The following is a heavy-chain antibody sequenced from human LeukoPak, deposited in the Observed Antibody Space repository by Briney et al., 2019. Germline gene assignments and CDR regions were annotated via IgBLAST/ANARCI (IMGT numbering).Heavy chain of an antibody. D-gene: IGHD6-13*01. Sequence: GGSLRLSCAASGFTFSSYGMHWVRQAPGKGLEWVAFIRYDGSNKYYADSVKGRFTISRDNSKNTLYLQMNSLRAEDTAVYYCASLIAAAGLGYYFDYWGQGTLVTVSS. J-gene: IGHJ4*02. CDR1: GFTFSSYG. V-gene: IGHV3-30*02. CDR2: IRYDGSNK. CDR3: ASLIAAAGLGYYFDY.